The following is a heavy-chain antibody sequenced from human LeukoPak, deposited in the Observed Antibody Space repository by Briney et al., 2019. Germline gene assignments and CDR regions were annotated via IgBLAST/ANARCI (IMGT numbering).Heavy chain of an antibody. CDR1: GFTFSSHS. V-gene: IGHV3-21*01. CDR2: INSSSSYI. CDR3: ARDRLGYCSGGSCYSDWFDP. Sequence: GGSLRLSCAASGFTFSSHSMNWVRQAPGKGLEWVSSINSSSSYIYYADSVKGRFTISRDNAKNSLYLQMNSLRAEDTAVYYCARDRLGYCSGGSCYSDWFDPWGQGTLVTVSS. J-gene: IGHJ5*02. D-gene: IGHD2-15*01.